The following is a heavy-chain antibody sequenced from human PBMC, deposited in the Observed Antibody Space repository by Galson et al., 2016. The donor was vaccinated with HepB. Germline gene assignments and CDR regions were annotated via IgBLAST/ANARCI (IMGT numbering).Heavy chain of an antibody. V-gene: IGHV3-30*04. CDR2: VSYHGTTA. J-gene: IGHJ1*01. Sequence: SLRLSCAASGFTFSDYAIQWVRQAPGKGLEWVSVVSYHGTTAYYADSLKGRFTVSRDNSKNTLYPHLSSLRFEDTAIYYCARGNYYGSGSYSYGAFYWGQGTLVAVSS. CDR3: ARGNYYGSGSYSYGAFY. CDR1: GFTFSDYA. D-gene: IGHD3-10*01.